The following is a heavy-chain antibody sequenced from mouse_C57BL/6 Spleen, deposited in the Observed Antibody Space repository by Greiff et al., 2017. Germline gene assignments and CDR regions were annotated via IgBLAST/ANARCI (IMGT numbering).Heavy chain of an antibody. CDR3: ASLYYYGSSYPLFDY. Sequence: VQLQQSGPELVRPGVSVKISCKGSGYTFTDYAMHWVKQSHAKSLEWIGVISTYYGDASYNQKFKDKATMTLDKSSHTAYMELARLTSEDSAVYYCASLYYYGSSYPLFDYWGQGTTLTVSS. J-gene: IGHJ2*01. D-gene: IGHD1-1*01. CDR1: GYTFTDYA. CDR2: ISTYYGDA. V-gene: IGHV1-67*01.